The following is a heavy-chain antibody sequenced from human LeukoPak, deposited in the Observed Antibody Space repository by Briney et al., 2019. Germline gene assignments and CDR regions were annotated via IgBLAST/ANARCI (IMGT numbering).Heavy chain of an antibody. CDR3: AKDDFWSAFDY. J-gene: IGHJ4*02. V-gene: IGHV3-23*01. Sequence: GGSLRLSCAASGFTVSSNYAMSWVRQAPGKGLEWVSAISGSGGSTYYADSVRGRFTISRDNSKNTLYLQMNSLRAEDTAVYYCAKDDFWSAFDYWGQGTLVTVSS. CDR1: GFTVSSNYA. D-gene: IGHD3-3*01. CDR2: ISGSGGST.